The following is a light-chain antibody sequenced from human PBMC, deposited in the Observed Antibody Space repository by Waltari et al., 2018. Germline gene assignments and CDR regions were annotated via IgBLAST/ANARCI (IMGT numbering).Light chain of an antibody. Sequence: QLVLTQSPSASASLGASAKLTCTLSSGHSSNIIAWLQQQPGKGPRYLMQVNSDGSHRKGDEIPDRFSGSSSWAERYLTISSLQSEDEADYYCETGGHGTWVFGGGTKLTVL. CDR3: ETGGHGTWV. CDR2: VNSDGSH. V-gene: IGLV4-69*01. CDR1: SGHSSNI. J-gene: IGLJ3*02.